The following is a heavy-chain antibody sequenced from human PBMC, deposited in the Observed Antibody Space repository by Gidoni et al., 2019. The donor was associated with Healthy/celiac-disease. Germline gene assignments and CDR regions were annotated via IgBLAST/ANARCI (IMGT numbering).Heavy chain of an antibody. D-gene: IGHD2-2*02. Sequence: EVQLVESGGGLVKPGGSLRLSCAASGFTFSSYSMNWVRQAPGKGLEWVSSISSSSSYIYYADSVKGRFTISRDNAKNSLYLQMNSLRAEDTAVYYCARDPDYCSNTNCYTGAWGQGTLVTVSS. J-gene: IGHJ4*02. CDR1: GFTFSSYS. V-gene: IGHV3-21*01. CDR2: ISSSSSYI. CDR3: ARDPDYCSNTNCYTGA.